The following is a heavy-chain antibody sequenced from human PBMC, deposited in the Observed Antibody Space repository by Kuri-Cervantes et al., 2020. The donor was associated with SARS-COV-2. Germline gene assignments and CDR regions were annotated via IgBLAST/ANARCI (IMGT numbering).Heavy chain of an antibody. Sequence: ETLSLTCAASGSTFSSYSMNWVRQAPGKGLEWVSSISSSSSYIYYADSVKGRFTISRDNSKNTLYLQMNSLRAEDTAVYYCAKAGIIASEYFSTGARAPWSPSPQ. D-gene: IGHD3-16*01. V-gene: IGHV3-21*04. CDR3: AKAGIIASEYFST. CDR2: ISSSSSYI. J-gene: IGHJ1*01. CDR1: GSTFSSYS.